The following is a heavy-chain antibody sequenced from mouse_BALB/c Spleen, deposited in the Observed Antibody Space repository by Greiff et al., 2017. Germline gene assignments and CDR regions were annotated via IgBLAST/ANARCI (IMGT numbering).Heavy chain of an antibody. V-gene: IGHV5-12-1*01. J-gene: IGHJ1*01. CDR3: ARQNFHWYFDV. CDR1: GFTFSSYD. Sequence: EVQRVESGGGLVQPGGSLKLSCAASGFTFSSYDMSWVRQTPEKRLEWVAYISSGGGSTYYPDTVKGRFTISRDNAKNTLYLQMSSLKSEDTAMYYCARQNFHWYFDVWGAGTTVTVSS. CDR2: ISSGGGST.